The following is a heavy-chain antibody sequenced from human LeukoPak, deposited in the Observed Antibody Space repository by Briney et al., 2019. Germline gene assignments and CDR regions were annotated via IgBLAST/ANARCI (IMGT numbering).Heavy chain of an antibody. D-gene: IGHD5-24*01. CDR2: IGTAGDT. J-gene: IGHJ2*01. CDR3: ARSRDGYNLWYFDL. CDR1: GFTFSSYD. Sequence: GGSLRLSCAASGFTFSSYDMHWVRQPTGKGLEWVSAIGTAGDTYYPGSVKGRFTISRENAKNSLYLQMNSLRAGDTAVYYCARSRDGYNLWYFDLWGRGTLVTVSS. V-gene: IGHV3-13*01.